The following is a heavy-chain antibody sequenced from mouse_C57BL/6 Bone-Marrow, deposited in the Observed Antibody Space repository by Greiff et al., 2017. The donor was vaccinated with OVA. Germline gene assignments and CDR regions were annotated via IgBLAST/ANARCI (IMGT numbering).Heavy chain of an antibody. CDR2: ISYDGSN. V-gene: IGHV3-6*01. Sequence: EVKLMESGPGLVKPSQSLSLTCSVTGYSITSGYYWNWIRQFPGNKLEWMGYISYDGSNNYNPSLKNRISITRDTSKNQFFLKLNSVTTEDTATYYCARGTGPYWGQGTLVTVSA. D-gene: IGHD4-1*01. CDR3: ARGTGPY. CDR1: GYSITSGYY. J-gene: IGHJ3*01.